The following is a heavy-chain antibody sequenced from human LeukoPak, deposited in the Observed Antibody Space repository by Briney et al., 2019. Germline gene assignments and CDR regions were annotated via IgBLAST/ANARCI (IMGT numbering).Heavy chain of an antibody. D-gene: IGHD4-17*01. CDR1: GGSISSYY. CDR3: ARHSPRGDGGLPFDY. CDR2: IYSSGNT. J-gene: IGHJ4*02. Sequence: LETLSLTCTVSGGSISSYYWSWIRQPPGKGLEWIGYIYSSGNTNYNPSLRSRVTISVDTSKNQFSLKLSSVTAADTAVYYCARHSPRGDGGLPFDYWGQGTLVTVSS. V-gene: IGHV4-59*01.